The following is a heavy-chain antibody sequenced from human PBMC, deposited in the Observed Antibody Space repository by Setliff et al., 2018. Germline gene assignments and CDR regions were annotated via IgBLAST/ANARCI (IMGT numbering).Heavy chain of an antibody. Sequence: SGPTLVNPTQTLTLTCTFSGFSLSTSLAGVGWIRQPPGKALEWLALIYWNDEKRYSPSLKSRLTITKDTSKNQVVLTMTNMDPVDTATHYCAHIAGGGNSPRHDYWGQGTLVTVSS. V-gene: IGHV2-5*01. CDR1: GFSLSTSLAG. J-gene: IGHJ4*02. CDR2: IYWNDEK. CDR3: AHIAGGGNSPRHDY. D-gene: IGHD2-21*01.